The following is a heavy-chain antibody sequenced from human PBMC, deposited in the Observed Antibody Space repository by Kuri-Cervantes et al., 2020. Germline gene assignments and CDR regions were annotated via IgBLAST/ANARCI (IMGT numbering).Heavy chain of an antibody. V-gene: IGHV1-2*02. CDR3: VRGGGRGGFDP. CDR2: INPDSGGA. Sequence: GSVKVSCKSSGYTFTGYYMQWVRQAPGQGLEWMGWINPDSGGANYAQKFQGRVTMTRDTTISTVYMDLSGLRSDDTAVYYCVRGGGRGGFDPWGQGTLVTVSS. D-gene: IGHD1-26*01. J-gene: IGHJ5*02. CDR1: GYTFTGYY.